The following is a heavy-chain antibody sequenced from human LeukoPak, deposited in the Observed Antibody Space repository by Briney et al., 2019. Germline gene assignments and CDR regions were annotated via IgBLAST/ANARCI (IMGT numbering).Heavy chain of an antibody. J-gene: IGHJ4*02. Sequence: SGPTLVNPTQTLTLTCTFSDFSLSTPGMGVGWIRQPPGKAPEWLVMIYYNDDKRYSPSLRSRLTITKDTSKNQVVLTMTNVDVVDTATYYCAHLVVTNDWRSYFDYWGQGILVTVSS. CDR2: IYYNDDK. D-gene: IGHD2-8*01. CDR1: DFSLSTPGMG. V-gene: IGHV2-5*01. CDR3: AHLVVTNDWRSYFDY.